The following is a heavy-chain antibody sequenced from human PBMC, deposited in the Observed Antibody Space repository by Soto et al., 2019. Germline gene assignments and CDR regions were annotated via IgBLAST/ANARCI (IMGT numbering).Heavy chain of an antibody. CDR1: GGSISSYY. D-gene: IGHD3-22*01. J-gene: IGHJ3*02. V-gene: IGHV4-59*01. Sequence: SETLSLTCTVSGGSISSYYWSWIRQPPGKGLEWIGYIYYSGSTNYNPSLKSRVTISVDTSKNQFSLKLSSVTAADTAVYYCAREPDSAKVRFSPSPFDIWGQGTMVTVSS. CDR2: IYYSGST. CDR3: AREPDSAKVRFSPSPFDI.